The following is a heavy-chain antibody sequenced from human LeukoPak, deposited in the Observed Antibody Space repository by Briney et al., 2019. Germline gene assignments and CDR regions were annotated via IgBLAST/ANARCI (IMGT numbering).Heavy chain of an antibody. D-gene: IGHD5-18*01. J-gene: IGHJ3*01. CDR1: GGSISRNFY. V-gene: IGHV4-38-2*01. CDR2: MYPSLYHGRST. CDR3: AISIGYSYGDDAFDV. Sequence: SSETLSLTCAVSGGSISRNFYWGWIRPSPGKGLEWIATMYPSLYHGRSTFYSPSLKSRVTMSLDKSQNQFSLKLSSVTATDTAVYYCAISIGYSYGDDAFDVWGPGTGVTVSS.